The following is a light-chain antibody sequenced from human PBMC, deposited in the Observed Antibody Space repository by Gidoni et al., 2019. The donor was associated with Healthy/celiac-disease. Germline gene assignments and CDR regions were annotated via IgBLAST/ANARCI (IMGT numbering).Light chain of an antibody. Sequence: QSALTQPASVSGSPAQSITISCTGTSSDVGGYNYVSWYQQHPGKAHKLMIYEVSNRPSGVSNRFSGSKSGNTASLTISGLQAEDEADYYCSSYTSSSTPVVFGGGTKLTVL. CDR3: SSYTSSSTPVV. CDR1: SSDVGGYNY. J-gene: IGLJ2*01. CDR2: EVS. V-gene: IGLV2-14*01.